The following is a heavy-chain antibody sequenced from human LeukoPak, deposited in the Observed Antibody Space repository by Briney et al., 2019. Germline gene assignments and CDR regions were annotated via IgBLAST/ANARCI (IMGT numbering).Heavy chain of an antibody. V-gene: IGHV3-30-3*01. Sequence: GGSLRLSCAASGFTFSSYAMHWVRQAPGKGLEWVVVISYDGSNKYYADSVKGRFTISRDNSKNTLYLQMNSLRAEDTAVYYCARHNPPEPDYYDSSVLFGDRGQGTLVTDSS. D-gene: IGHD3-22*01. CDR2: ISYDGSNK. J-gene: IGHJ4*02. CDR3: ARHNPPEPDYYDSSVLFGD. CDR1: GFTFSSYA.